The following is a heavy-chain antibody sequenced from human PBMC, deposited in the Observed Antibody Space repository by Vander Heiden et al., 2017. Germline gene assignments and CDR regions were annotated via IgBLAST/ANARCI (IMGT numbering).Heavy chain of an antibody. V-gene: IGHV3-23*01. CDR1: GFAFITNP. J-gene: IGHJ4*02. CDR3: AKDLITSLFFGELSLVDY. CDR2: ISGSGGST. D-gene: IGHD3-10*01. Sequence: EVLLLESGGGLVQPGGALRLSCAASGFAFITNPMSWVRQAPGKGLEWVSAISGSGGSTYYADSVKGRFTISRDNSKNTLYLQMNSLRAEDTAVYYCAKDLITSLFFGELSLVDYWGQGTLVTVSS.